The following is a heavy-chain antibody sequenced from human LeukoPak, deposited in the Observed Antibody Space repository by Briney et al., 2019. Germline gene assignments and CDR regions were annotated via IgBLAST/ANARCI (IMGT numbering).Heavy chain of an antibody. V-gene: IGHV3-23*01. J-gene: IGHJ4*02. Sequence: AGSLTLSCAASGVIFSSYAMSWVRQAPGKGLEWVSTISGGGDSTYYRDSVKGRFTISRDNSKNTVDLQMNSLMAEETAVYYCGKILRGYSYSGFDYWGQGTLVPVSS. CDR1: GVIFSSYA. CDR2: ISGGGDST. CDR3: GKILRGYSYSGFDY. D-gene: IGHD5-18*01.